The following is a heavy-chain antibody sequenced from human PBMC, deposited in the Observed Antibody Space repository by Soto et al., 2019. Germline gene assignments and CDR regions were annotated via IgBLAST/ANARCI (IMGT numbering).Heavy chain of an antibody. CDR3: ARHASGYYYYYYMDV. V-gene: IGHV4-59*08. D-gene: IGHD6-19*01. CDR1: GGSISSYY. Sequence: SETLSLTCTVSGGSISSYYWSWIRQPPGKGLEWIGYIYCSGSTNYNPSLKSRVTISVDTSKNQFSLKLSSVTAADTAVYYCARHASGYYYYYYMDVWGKGTTVTGSS. J-gene: IGHJ6*03. CDR2: IYCSGST.